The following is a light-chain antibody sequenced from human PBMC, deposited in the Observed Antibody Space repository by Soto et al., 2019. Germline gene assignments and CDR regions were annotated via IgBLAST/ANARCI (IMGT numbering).Light chain of an antibody. CDR1: QSVSGN. CDR2: GAS. J-gene: IGKJ1*01. V-gene: IGKV3-15*01. CDR3: QQYNKWPRT. Sequence: EVVLTQVAATLSVSPGEGVTLSCRTSQSVSGNLAWSQQRPGQGPRLLIYGASTRATGIPARFSGSGSGTEFTLTISSLQPEDFAVYYCQQYNKWPRTFGQGTKVDIK.